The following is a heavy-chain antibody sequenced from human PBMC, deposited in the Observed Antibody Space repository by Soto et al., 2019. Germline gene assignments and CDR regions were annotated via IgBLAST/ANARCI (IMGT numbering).Heavy chain of an antibody. Sequence: EVQLVESGGALVKPGESLRLSCAASGFSFSNAWLNWVRQAPGKGPEWVGLIKSKTNGETTDYTAPVKGRFTISRDDSQDTLYLQMNSLKVEDTALYYCVSEVSGAFHIWGQGTMVTVSS. J-gene: IGHJ3*02. CDR1: GFSFSNAW. D-gene: IGHD6-25*01. V-gene: IGHV3-15*02. CDR3: VSEVSGAFHI. CDR2: IKSKTNGETT.